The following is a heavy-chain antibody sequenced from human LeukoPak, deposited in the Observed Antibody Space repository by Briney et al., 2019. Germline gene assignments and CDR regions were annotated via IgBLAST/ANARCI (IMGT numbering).Heavy chain of an antibody. Sequence: PGGSLRLSSAASGFTFSSYGMHWVRQAPGKGLEWVAFIRYDGSNKYYADSVKGRFTISRDNSKNTLYLQMNSLRAEDTAVYYCAKDPVRMVRGVKAPDYYYYYMDVWGKGTTVTISS. CDR3: AKDPVRMVRGVKAPDYYYYYMDV. J-gene: IGHJ6*03. CDR2: IRYDGSNK. V-gene: IGHV3-30*02. CDR1: GFTFSSYG. D-gene: IGHD3-10*01.